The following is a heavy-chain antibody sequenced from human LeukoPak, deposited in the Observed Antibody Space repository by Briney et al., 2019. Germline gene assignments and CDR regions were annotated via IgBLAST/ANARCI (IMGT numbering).Heavy chain of an antibody. Sequence: GGSLRLSCAASGFTFSSYAMSWVRQAPGKGLEWVSAISGSGGSTYYADSVKGRFTISRDNSKNTLYLQMNSLRAEDTAVYYCARDPGITMVRGVPHHYFDYWGQGTLVTVSS. CDR2: ISGSGGST. CDR3: ARDPGITMVRGVPHHYFDY. V-gene: IGHV3-23*01. CDR1: GFTFSSYA. D-gene: IGHD3-10*01. J-gene: IGHJ4*02.